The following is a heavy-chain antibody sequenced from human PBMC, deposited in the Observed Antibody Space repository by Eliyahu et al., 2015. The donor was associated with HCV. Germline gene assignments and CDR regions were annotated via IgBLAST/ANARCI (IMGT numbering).Heavy chain of an antibody. D-gene: IGHD3-10*01. V-gene: IGHV3-23*01. Sequence: EVQLLESGGXLVQPGGFLRLXCAAXGXTFXRXTVKHWARQAPGKGLEWVSSVSGSGATTYYADSVKGRFTVSRANFNDTVFLQMNSLRADDTAVYYCAKEDLVPGVPRTFYNYYGLDVWGQGTTVTVSS. CDR1: GXTFXRXT. CDR2: VSGSGATT. J-gene: IGHJ6*02. CDR3: AKEDLVPGVPRTFYNYYGLDV.